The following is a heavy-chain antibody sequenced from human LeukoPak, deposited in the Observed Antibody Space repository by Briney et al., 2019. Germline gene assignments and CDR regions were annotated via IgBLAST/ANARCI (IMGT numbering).Heavy chain of an antibody. CDR2: IYPGDSDT. CDR1: GYSFTSYW. J-gene: IGHJ4*02. V-gene: IGHV5-51*01. Sequence: GGSLKISCKGSGYSFTSYWIGWVRQMPGKGLEWMGIIYPGDSDTRYSPSFQGQVTISADKSISTAYLQWSSLKASDTAMYYCARAGGGSSPPSADFDYWGQGTLVTVSS. D-gene: IGHD6-6*01. CDR3: ARAGGGSSPPSADFDY.